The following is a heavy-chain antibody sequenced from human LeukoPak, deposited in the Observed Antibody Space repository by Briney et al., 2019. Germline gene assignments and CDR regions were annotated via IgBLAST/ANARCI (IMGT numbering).Heavy chain of an antibody. D-gene: IGHD2-2*01. J-gene: IGHJ3*02. CDR2: INPNSGGT. CDR3: ARGAMGYCSSTSCSYDAFDI. V-gene: IGHV1-2*02. Sequence: ASVKVSCKASGYTFTSYGISWVRQAPGQGLEWMGWINPNSGGTNYAQKFQGRVTMTRDTSISTAYMELSRLRSDDTAVYYCARGAMGYCSSTSCSYDAFDIWGQGTMVTVSS. CDR1: GYTFTSYG.